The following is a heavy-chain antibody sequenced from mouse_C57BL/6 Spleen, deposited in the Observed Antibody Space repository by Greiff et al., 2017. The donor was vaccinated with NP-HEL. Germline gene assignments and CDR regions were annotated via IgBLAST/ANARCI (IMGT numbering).Heavy chain of an antibody. Sequence: QVQLKQPGAELVKPGASVKLSCKASGYTFTSYWMHWVKQRPGQGLEWIGMIHPNSGSTNYNEKFKSKATLTVDKSSSTAYMQLSSLTSEDSAVYHCARSAVVGNYFDYWGQGTTLTVSS. CDR2: IHPNSGST. D-gene: IGHD1-1*01. CDR1: GYTFTSYW. CDR3: ARSAVVGNYFDY. J-gene: IGHJ2*01. V-gene: IGHV1-64*01.